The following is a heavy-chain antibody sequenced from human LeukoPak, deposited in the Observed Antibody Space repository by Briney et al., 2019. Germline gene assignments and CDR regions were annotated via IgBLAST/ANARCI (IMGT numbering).Heavy chain of an antibody. CDR1: GGSISSSSYY. CDR3: ASVVPRYSWNYVGY. J-gene: IGHJ4*02. Sequence: PSETLSLTCTVSGGSISSSSYYWGWIRQPPGKGLEWIGSIYSSGSTYYNPSLKSRVTISVDTSKNQFSLKLSSVTAADTAVYYCASVVPRYSWNYVGYWGQGTLVTVSS. CDR2: IYSSGST. V-gene: IGHV4-39*01. D-gene: IGHD1-7*01.